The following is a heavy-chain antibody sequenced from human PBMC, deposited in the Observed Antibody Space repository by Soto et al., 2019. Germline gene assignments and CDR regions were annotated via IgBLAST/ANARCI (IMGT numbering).Heavy chain of an antibody. Sequence: GRSLRLSCAASGFTFSTYAMSWVRQAPGKGLDWSSAIINTGVRTYYADSVKGRLTISIDNSKSTVYLQMNSLRAEDTAVYYCVKEHGDSFSDYWGQGTLVTVSS. J-gene: IGHJ4*02. CDR1: GFTFSTYA. D-gene: IGHD2-21*01. CDR2: IINTGVRT. V-gene: IGHV3-23*01. CDR3: VKEHGDSFSDY.